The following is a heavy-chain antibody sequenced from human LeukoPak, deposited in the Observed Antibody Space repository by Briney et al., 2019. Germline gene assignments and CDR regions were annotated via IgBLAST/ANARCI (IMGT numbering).Heavy chain of an antibody. CDR1: GFTFSSYG. Sequence: SGGSLRLSCAASGFTFSSYGMHWVRQAPGKGLERVAVISYHGSNKYYADFVKGRFTISRDNSKNTLYLQMNSLRPEDTAMYYCAKGRVDYYDSSDAFDIWGQGTMVTVSS. V-gene: IGHV3-30*18. J-gene: IGHJ3*02. D-gene: IGHD3-22*01. CDR2: ISYHGSNK. CDR3: AKGRVDYYDSSDAFDI.